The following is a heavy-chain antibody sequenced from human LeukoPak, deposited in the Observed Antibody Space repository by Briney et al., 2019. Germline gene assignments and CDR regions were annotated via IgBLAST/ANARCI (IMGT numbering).Heavy chain of an antibody. J-gene: IGHJ4*02. V-gene: IGHV3-74*01. CDR1: GFSFSVYW. Sequence: PGGSLRLSCAASGFSFSVYWMHWVRQAPGKGPVWVSRINSDGSTTTYADSVKGRFTISRDNAKNTLYLQMNSLRAEDTAVYFCTRGGVDYWGQGTLVTVSS. CDR3: TRGGVDY. CDR2: INSDGSTT.